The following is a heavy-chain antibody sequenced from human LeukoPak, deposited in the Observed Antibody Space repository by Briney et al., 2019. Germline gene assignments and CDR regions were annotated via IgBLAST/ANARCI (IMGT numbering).Heavy chain of an antibody. Sequence: PSETLSLTCAVYGESFSGYFWNWIRQPPGKGLEWIGEINHSGSTSNHNPSLKSRVTMSVDTSKNQFSLKLSSVTAADTAVYYCARVGVHTPWDYGDFYWYFDLWGRGTLVTVSS. CDR1: GESFSGYF. CDR3: ARVGVHTPWDYGDFYWYFDL. D-gene: IGHD4-17*01. CDR2: INHSGSTS. J-gene: IGHJ2*01. V-gene: IGHV4-34*01.